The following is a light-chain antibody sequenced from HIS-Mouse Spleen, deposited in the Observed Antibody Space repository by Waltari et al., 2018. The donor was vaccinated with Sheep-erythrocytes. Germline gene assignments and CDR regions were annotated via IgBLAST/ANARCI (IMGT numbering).Light chain of an antibody. V-gene: IGLV2-11*01. CDR2: DVS. CDR1: SSDVGGYNY. CDR3: CSYAGSYNHV. J-gene: IGLJ1*01. Sequence: QSALTQPRSVSGSPGQSVTISCTGTSSDVGGYNYVSWYQQHPGKAPKLMIYDVSKRPSWVPDRFSGSKSCNPASLTISGLQAEDEADYYCCSYAGSYNHVFATGTKVTVL.